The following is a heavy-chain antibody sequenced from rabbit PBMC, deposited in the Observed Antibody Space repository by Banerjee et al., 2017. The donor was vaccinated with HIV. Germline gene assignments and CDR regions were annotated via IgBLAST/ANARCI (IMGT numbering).Heavy chain of an antibody. CDR2: IYAGSSGST. Sequence: QSLEESGGDLVKPGASLTLTCTASGFSFSSSYWICWGRQAPGKGLEWIACIYAGSSGSTYYASWAKVRFTIPKTSSTTVTLQMTSLTAADTATYFCASTGYGGYGYAFNLWGPGTLFTVS. CDR1: GFSFSSSYW. CDR3: ASTGYGGYGYAFNL. J-gene: IGHJ4*01. D-gene: IGHD6-1*01. V-gene: IGHV1S40*01.